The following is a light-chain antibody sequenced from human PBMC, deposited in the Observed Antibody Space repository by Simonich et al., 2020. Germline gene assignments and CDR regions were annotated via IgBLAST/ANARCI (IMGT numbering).Light chain of an antibody. Sequence: SYVLTQPPSVSVAPGKPARITCGGNNIGSKSVHGYQQKPGQAPGLVVYDDSDRPSGIPERFSGSNSGNTATLTISRVEAGDEADYYCQVWDSSSDHVVFGGGTKLTVL. CDR2: DDS. CDR1: NIGSKS. CDR3: QVWDSSSDHVV. V-gene: IGLV3-21*03. J-gene: IGLJ2*01.